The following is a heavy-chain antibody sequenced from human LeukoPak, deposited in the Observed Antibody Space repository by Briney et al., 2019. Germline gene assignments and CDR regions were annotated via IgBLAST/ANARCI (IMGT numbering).Heavy chain of an antibody. J-gene: IGHJ4*02. CDR3: ARHPTSDTWFGESYFDY. CDR2: IYYSGST. D-gene: IGHD3-10*01. Sequence: PSETLSFTCTVSGGSISSYYWSWIRQPPGKGLEWIGYIYYSGSTNYNPSLKSRVTVSVDTSKNQFSLKLSSVTAADTAVYYCARHPTSDTWFGESYFDYWGQGTLVTVSS. V-gene: IGHV4-59*08. CDR1: GGSISSYY.